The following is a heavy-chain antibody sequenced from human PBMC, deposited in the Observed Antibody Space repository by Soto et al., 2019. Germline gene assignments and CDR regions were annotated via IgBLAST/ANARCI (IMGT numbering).Heavy chain of an antibody. J-gene: IGHJ4*02. V-gene: IGHV4-39*01. CDR1: GTAIGSSTYY. Sequence: QLQVQESGPGLVKPSETLSLSCTVSGTAIGSSTYYWGWVRQPPGKSPEWIGRIPYRGTTYYNPSLKSRVTISPDTSKRQISLQLSSVSASDTAVYYCARHPGIVTAVIFDVWGQGTLVTVSS. D-gene: IGHD2-21*02. CDR2: IPYRGTT. CDR3: ARHPGIVTAVIFDV.